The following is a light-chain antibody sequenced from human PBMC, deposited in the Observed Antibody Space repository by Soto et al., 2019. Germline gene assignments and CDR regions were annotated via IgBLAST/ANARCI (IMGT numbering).Light chain of an antibody. Sequence: EIVMTQSPATLSVSPGERATLSCRASQSVSNYLAWYQQRPGQAPRLLIYDASNRATGVPVKFSGSGSGTDFTLTISRLEPEDFAVYYCQQYGSSGTFGQGTKVDIK. CDR2: DAS. V-gene: IGKV3-20*01. CDR3: QQYGSSGT. CDR1: QSVSNY. J-gene: IGKJ1*01.